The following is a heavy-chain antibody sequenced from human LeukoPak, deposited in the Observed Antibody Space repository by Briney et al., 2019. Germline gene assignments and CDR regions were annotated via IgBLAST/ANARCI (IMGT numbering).Heavy chain of an antibody. CDR1: GYTFTSYA. J-gene: IGHJ4*02. CDR3: ARVGRSGSYSYDY. Sequence: GASVKVSCKASGYTFTSYAKHWVRQAPGQRLEWMGWINAGNGNTKYSQKFQGRVTITRDTSASTAYMELSSLRSEDTAVYYCARVGRSGSYSYDYWGQGTLVTVSS. V-gene: IGHV1-3*01. CDR2: INAGNGNT. D-gene: IGHD1-26*01.